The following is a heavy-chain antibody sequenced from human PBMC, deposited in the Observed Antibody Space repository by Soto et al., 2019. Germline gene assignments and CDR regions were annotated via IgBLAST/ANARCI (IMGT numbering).Heavy chain of an antibody. V-gene: IGHV4-59*08. Sequence: SETLSLTCTFSGGSISSYYWSLIRQPPGKGLEWIGYIYYSGSTNYNPSLKSRVTISVDTSKNQFSLKLSSVTAADTAVYYCARHGDIVVVPAARAYYYYYMDVWGKGTKVTVSS. CDR2: IYYSGST. J-gene: IGHJ6*03. D-gene: IGHD2-2*01. CDR1: GGSISSYY. CDR3: ARHGDIVVVPAARAYYYYYMDV.